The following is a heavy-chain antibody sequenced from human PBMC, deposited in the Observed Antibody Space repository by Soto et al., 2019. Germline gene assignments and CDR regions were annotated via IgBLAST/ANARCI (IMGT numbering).Heavy chain of an antibody. CDR1: GDSISGGASS. J-gene: IGHJ5*02. CDR3: AKLSCTSSTCYFPGWFDP. CDR2: VYYSGSS. Sequence: SLTCTVSGDSISGGASSWSWIRQPPGKGLEWIANVYYSGSSYYNPSLKSRLTMSVDTTKNQFSLQLKSMTAADTAVYYCAKLSCTSSTCYFPGWFDPWRQGTLVTVSS. V-gene: IGHV4-31*03. D-gene: IGHD2-2*01.